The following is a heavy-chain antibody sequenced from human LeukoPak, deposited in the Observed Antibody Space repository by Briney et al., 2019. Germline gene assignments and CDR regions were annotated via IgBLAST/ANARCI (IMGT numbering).Heavy chain of an antibody. CDR1: GFTFSHYG. Sequence: GGSLRLSCAASGFTFSHYGMHWVRQAPGKGLDWVANIKQDGSEKYYVDSVKGRFTISRDNAKNSLYLQMNSLTAEDTAVYYCLRGMSNWGQGTLVTVSS. CDR3: LRGMSN. J-gene: IGHJ4*02. CDR2: IKQDGSEK. V-gene: IGHV3-7*03.